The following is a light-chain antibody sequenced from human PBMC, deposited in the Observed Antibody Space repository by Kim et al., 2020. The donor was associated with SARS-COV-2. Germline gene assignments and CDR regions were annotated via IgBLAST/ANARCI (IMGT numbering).Light chain of an antibody. Sequence: DIQMTQSPSSVSASVGDRVTITCRASQDISTWLAWYQQRPGKVPKLLIYAASSLQSGVPSRFSGSGSGTDFTLTISSLQPKDFATYYCQQANNFPLTFGGGTKVDIK. CDR1: QDISTW. J-gene: IGKJ4*01. CDR2: AAS. CDR3: QQANNFPLT. V-gene: IGKV1-12*01.